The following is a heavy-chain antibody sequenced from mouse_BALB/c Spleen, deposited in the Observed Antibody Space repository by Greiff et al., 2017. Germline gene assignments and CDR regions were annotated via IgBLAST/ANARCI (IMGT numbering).Heavy chain of an antibody. D-gene: IGHD1-2*01. CDR3: ARVTTAIGAMDY. J-gene: IGHJ4*01. CDR2: IYPGDGDT. CDR1: GYTFTSYW. V-gene: IGHV1-87*01. Sequence: QVQLQQSGAELARPGASVKLSCKASGYTFTSYWMQWVKQRPGQGLEWIGAIYPGDGDTRYTQKFKGKATLTADKSSSTAYMQLSSLSSEDSAVYDCARVTTAIGAMDYWGQGTSVTVSS.